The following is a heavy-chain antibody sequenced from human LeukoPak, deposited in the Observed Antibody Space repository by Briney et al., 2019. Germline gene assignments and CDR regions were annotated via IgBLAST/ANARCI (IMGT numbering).Heavy chain of an antibody. D-gene: IGHD1-1*01. CDR1: GFTFSSYA. CDR3: ARDLEKV. V-gene: IGHV3-30-3*01. CDR2: ISYDGSNK. Sequence: PGGSLRLSCAASGFTFSSYAMHWVRQAPGKGLEWVAVISYDGSNKYYADSVKGRFTISRDNSKNTLYLQMNSLRAEDTAVYYCARDLEKVWGQGTLVTVSS. J-gene: IGHJ4*02.